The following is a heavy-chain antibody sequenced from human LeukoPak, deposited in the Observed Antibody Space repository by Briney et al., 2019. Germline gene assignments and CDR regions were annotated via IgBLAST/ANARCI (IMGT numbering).Heavy chain of an antibody. CDR3: ANQPWDGDGYNYGFDY. J-gene: IGHJ4*02. Sequence: GGSLRLSCVASGFTFSSYGMHWVRQAPGKGLEWVAFIRYDGSNKYYADSVKGRFTISRDNSKNTLYLQMNSLRAEDTAVYYCANQPWDGDGYNYGFDYWGQGTLVTVSS. D-gene: IGHD5-24*01. CDR2: IRYDGSNK. V-gene: IGHV3-30*02. CDR1: GFTFSSYG.